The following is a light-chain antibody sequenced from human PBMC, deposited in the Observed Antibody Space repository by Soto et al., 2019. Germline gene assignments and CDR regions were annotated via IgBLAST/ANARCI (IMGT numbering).Light chain of an antibody. Sequence: DIQMTQSPSSLSASVGDRVTITCRASQSIGNFLNWYQRKPGEAPKLLIYAASTLQSGVPSRFSGSGSGTDFTLTISSLQPEDFATYYCQQNYNSPLTFGGGTRVKIK. V-gene: IGKV1-39*01. CDR2: AAS. CDR1: QSIGNF. J-gene: IGKJ4*01. CDR3: QQNYNSPLT.